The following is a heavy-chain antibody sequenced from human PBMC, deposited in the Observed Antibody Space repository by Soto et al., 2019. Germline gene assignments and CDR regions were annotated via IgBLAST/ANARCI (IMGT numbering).Heavy chain of an antibody. D-gene: IGHD3-3*01. CDR3: ARDGDFWRWDY. J-gene: IGHJ4*02. CDR1: GYTFTSYY. Sequence: GASVKVSSKASGYTFTSYYMHWVRQAPGQGLEWMGIINPSGGSTTYAQKFQGRVIMTRDTSTSTIYMELSSLRFEDTAVYYCARDGDFWRWDYWGQGTQVTVSS. V-gene: IGHV1-46*01. CDR2: INPSGGST.